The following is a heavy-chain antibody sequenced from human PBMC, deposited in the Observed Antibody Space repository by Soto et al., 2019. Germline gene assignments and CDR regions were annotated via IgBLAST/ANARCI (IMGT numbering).Heavy chain of an antibody. D-gene: IGHD2-15*01. CDR2: ISGSGGST. Sequence: EVQLLESGGGLVQPGGSLRLSCAASGFTFSSYAMSWVRQAPGKGLEWVSAISGSGGSTYYADSVKGRFTISRDNSKNKLYLQMNSLRAEDTAVYYCEMAPGRERPIVVVVAATPFPYDYWGQGTLVTVSS. CDR3: EMAPGRERPIVVVVAATPFPYDY. CDR1: GFTFSSYA. V-gene: IGHV3-23*01. J-gene: IGHJ4*02.